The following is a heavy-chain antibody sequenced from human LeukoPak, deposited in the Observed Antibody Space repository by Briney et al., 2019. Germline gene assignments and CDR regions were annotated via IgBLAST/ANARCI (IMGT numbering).Heavy chain of an antibody. Sequence: SETLSLTCTVSGGSISSYYWCWIRQPPGKGLEWIGYIYYSGSTNYNPSLKSRVTISVDTSKNQFSLKLSSVTAADTAVYYCARSRGYSYGPFDYWGQGTLVTVSS. J-gene: IGHJ4*02. V-gene: IGHV4-59*01. CDR3: ARSRGYSYGPFDY. D-gene: IGHD5-18*01. CDR2: IYYSGST. CDR1: GGSISSYY.